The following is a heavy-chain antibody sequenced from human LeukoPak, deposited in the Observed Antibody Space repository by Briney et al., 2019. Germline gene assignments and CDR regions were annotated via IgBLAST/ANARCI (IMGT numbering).Heavy chain of an antibody. D-gene: IGHD4-17*01. CDR2: IPYDGTNK. CDR1: GFTFSSYG. CDR3: ARDLAVTTFDY. J-gene: IGHJ4*02. Sequence: GGSLRLSCAASGFTFSSYGMHWVRQAPRKGLEWVAVIPYDGTNKYYADSVKGRFTISRDNSKNTLYLQMNSLRAEDTAVYYCARDLAVTTFDYWGQGTLVTVSS. V-gene: IGHV3-30*03.